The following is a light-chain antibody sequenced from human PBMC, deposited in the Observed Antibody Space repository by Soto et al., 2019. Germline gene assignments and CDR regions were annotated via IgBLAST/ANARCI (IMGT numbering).Light chain of an antibody. CDR3: HHYRVSPLST. V-gene: IGKV3-20*01. Sequence: EIVLTQSPGTLSLSPGATATLSCRASQSVSNNYLAWFQQKPGRAPRLRIYDTSIRATGIPDRFSGSRSGTDFTLAISSLETADFAEYYCHHYRVSPLSTLGPGTNLDF. CDR1: QSVSNNY. J-gene: IGKJ3*01. CDR2: DTS.